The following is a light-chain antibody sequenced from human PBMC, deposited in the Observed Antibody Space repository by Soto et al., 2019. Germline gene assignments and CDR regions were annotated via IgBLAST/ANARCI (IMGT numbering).Light chain of an antibody. J-gene: IGLJ1*01. Sequence: QSALTQPRSVSGSPGQSVTVACAGTSSGVDDYNYVSWFQQHPGKAPKLMIYDVSERPSGVPDRFSGSKSGNTASLTISGLQAEDEADYYCCSYGGTFYVFGTGTKVTVL. CDR2: DVS. V-gene: IGLV2-11*01. CDR1: SSGVDDYNY. CDR3: CSYGGTFYV.